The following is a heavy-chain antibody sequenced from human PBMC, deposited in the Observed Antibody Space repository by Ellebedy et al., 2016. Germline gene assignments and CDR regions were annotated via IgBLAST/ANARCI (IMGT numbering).Heavy chain of an antibody. D-gene: IGHD6-13*01. J-gene: IGHJ2*01. Sequence: SETLSLTXTVSGGSISSAGYYWTWIRQHPGKGLEWIGYIYHSGSTYYNPSLKSRVIISLDMSKNQLSLKLSSVTAADTAVYYCARDGVECSSNSCSPYWYFDLWGRGTLVTVSS. V-gene: IGHV4-31*03. CDR1: GGSISSAGYY. CDR3: ARDGVECSSNSCSPYWYFDL. CDR2: IYHSGST.